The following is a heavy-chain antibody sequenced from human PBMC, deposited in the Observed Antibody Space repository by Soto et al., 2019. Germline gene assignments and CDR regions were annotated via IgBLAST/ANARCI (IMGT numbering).Heavy chain of an antibody. V-gene: IGHV3-73*01. D-gene: IGHD2-15*01. J-gene: IGHJ5*01. CDR3: SRVCSGGTCYFDS. CDR1: GFPFSASA. Sequence: GGSLRLSCATSGFPFSASAIHWVRQAPGKGLEWVGRVGTKGATEYTASLKGRFIISRDDSKGTAYLQINSLNTEDTARYFCSRVCSGGTCYFDSWGQGTLVTVSS. CDR2: VGTKGAT.